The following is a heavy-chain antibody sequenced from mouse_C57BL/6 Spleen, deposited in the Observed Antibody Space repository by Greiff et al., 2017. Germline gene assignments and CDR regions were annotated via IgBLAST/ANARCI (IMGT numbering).Heavy chain of an antibody. D-gene: IGHD1-1*01. V-gene: IGHV1-54*01. J-gene: IGHJ2*01. CDR2: INPGSGGT. Sequence: QVQLKQSGAELVRPGTSVKVSCKASGYAFTNYLIEWVKQRPGQGLEWIGVINPGSGGTNYNEKFKGKATLTADKSSSTAYMQLSSLTSEDSAVYFCARGMYYGSSSHFDYWGQGTTLTVSS. CDR1: GYAFTNYL. CDR3: ARGMYYGSSSHFDY.